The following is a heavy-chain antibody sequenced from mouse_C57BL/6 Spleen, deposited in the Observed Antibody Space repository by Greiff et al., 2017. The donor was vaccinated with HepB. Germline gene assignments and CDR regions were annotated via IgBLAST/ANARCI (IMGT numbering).Heavy chain of an antibody. J-gene: IGHJ1*03. CDR3: ATYYYSSSYLYWYFDV. V-gene: IGHV1-22*01. Sequence: EVQLQQSGPELVKPGASVKMSCKASGYTFTDYNMHWVKQSHGKSLEWIGYINPNNGGTSYNQKFKGKATLTVNKSSSTAYMELRSLTSEDSAVYYCATYYYSSSYLYWYFDVWGTGTTVTVSS. CDR1: GYTFTDYN. D-gene: IGHD1-1*01. CDR2: INPNNGGT.